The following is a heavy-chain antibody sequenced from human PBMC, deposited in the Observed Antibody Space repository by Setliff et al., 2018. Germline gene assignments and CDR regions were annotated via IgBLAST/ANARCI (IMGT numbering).Heavy chain of an antibody. J-gene: IGHJ4*02. Sequence: PSETLSLTCGVSGVSISSPKWWTWVRQSPGRGPEWMGEMYHNGVTYYKPSLWGRITISVDKSKNQFSLRLTSVTAADTAVYFCAYGDYSSSSIDFWGQGILVTVSS. CDR2: MYHNGVT. D-gene: IGHD6-6*01. V-gene: IGHV4-4*02. CDR1: GVSISSPKW. CDR3: AYGDYSSSSIDF.